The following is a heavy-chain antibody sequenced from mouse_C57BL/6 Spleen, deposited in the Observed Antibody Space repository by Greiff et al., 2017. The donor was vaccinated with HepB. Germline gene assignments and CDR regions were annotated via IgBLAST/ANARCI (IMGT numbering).Heavy chain of an antibody. CDR2: IYPGDGDT. D-gene: IGHD1-1*01. V-gene: IGHV1-82*01. CDR1: GYAFSSSW. CDR3: ARPYYGSSYGYWYFDV. Sequence: QVHVKQSGPELVKPGASVKISCKASGYAFSSSWMNWVKQRPGKGLEWIGRIYPGDGDTNYNGKFKGKATLTADKSSSTAYMQLSSLTSEDSAVYFCARPYYGSSYGYWYFDVWGTGTTVTVSS. J-gene: IGHJ1*03.